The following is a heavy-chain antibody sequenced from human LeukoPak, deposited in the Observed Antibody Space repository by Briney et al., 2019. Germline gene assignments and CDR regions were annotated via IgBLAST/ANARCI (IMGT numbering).Heavy chain of an antibody. CDR3: ARHQYVHITMIGDAFDI. J-gene: IGHJ3*02. D-gene: IGHD3-22*01. Sequence: LETLSLTCTVSGGSISSSSYYWCWIRQPPGKGLEWIGSIYYSGSTYYNPSLKSRVTISVDTSKNQFSLKLSSVTAADTAVYYCARHQYVHITMIGDAFDIWGQGTMVTVSS. CDR2: IYYSGST. CDR1: GGSISSSSYY. V-gene: IGHV4-39*01.